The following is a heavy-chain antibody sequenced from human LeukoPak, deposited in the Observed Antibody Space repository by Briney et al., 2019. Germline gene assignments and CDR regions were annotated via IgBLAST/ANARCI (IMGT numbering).Heavy chain of an antibody. V-gene: IGHV5-51*01. J-gene: IGHJ4*02. Sequence: GESLKISCKGSGYSFTSYWIGWVRQMPGKGLEWMGIIYPGDSDTRYSPSFQGQVTVSADKSISTAYLQWRSLKAADTAIYYCARRDTAMPHFDYWGQGTLVTVSS. CDR1: GYSFTSYW. CDR2: IYPGDSDT. CDR3: ARRDTAMPHFDY. D-gene: IGHD5-18*01.